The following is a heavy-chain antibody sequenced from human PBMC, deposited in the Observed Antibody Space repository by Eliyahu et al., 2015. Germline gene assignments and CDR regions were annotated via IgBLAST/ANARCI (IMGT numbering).Heavy chain of an antibody. Sequence: QVQLQQWGAGLLKPSETLSXTCAVXGGSFSXSYWXWIRQPPGKGXEWIGEINHSGSTNYTPSLKSXVTISVDTSKNQFSLKLSSVTAADTAVYYCARALGRDYGDRDSWFDPWGQGTLVTVSS. CDR2: INHSGST. CDR3: ARALGRDYGDRDSWFDP. J-gene: IGHJ5*02. V-gene: IGHV4-34*01. D-gene: IGHD4-17*01. CDR1: GGSFSXSY.